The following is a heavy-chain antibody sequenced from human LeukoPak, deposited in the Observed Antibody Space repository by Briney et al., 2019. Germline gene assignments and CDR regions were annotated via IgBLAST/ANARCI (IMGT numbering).Heavy chain of an antibody. J-gene: IGHJ1*01. CDR2: ISSSSYI. CDR3: AKDNHYDILTGQQYFQH. V-gene: IGHV3-21*04. Sequence: GGSLRLSCAASGFTFSSYSMNWVRQAPGKGLEWVSSISSSSYIYYADSVKGRFTISRDNAKNSLYLQMNSLRAEDMALYYCAKDNHYDILTGQQYFQHWGQGTLVTVSS. CDR1: GFTFSSYS. D-gene: IGHD3-9*01.